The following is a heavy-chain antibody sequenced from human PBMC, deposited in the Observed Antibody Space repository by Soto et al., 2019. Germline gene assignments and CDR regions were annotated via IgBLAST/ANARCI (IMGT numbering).Heavy chain of an antibody. J-gene: IGHJ4*02. CDR2: ISYDGSNK. V-gene: IGHV3-30*03. Sequence: QVQLVESGGGVVQPGRSLRLSCAASGFTFRSYGMHWVRQAPGKGLEWVAVISYDGSNKYYADSVKDRFTFSRDNSKNRLYLQMNSLRAEDTAVYYCARSVAGIDYWGQGTLVTVSS. CDR1: GFTFRSYG. D-gene: IGHD6-19*01. CDR3: ARSVAGIDY.